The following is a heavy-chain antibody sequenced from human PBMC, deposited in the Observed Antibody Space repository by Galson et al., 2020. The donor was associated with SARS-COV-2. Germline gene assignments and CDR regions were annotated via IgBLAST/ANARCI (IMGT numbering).Heavy chain of an antibody. D-gene: IGHD3-22*01. J-gene: IGHJ4*02. V-gene: IGHV4-59*08. Sequence: SQTLSLTCTVSGGSISRYYWNWIRQPPGKRLEWIGYAHDTGSTNYNPSLKSRVTISVDTSKNQFSLKLRSVTAADTAVYYCARRDSYYDTGFDYWGQGNLVTVSS. CDR2: AHDTGST. CDR3: ARRDSYYDTGFDY. CDR1: GGSISRYY.